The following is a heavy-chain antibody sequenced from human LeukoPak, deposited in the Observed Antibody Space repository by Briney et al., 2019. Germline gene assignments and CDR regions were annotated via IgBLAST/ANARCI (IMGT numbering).Heavy chain of an antibody. Sequence: SETLSLTCAAYGGSFSGYYWSWIRQPPGKGLEWIGEINHSGSTNYNPSLKSRVTISVDTSKNQFSLKLSSVTAADTAVYYCARGYCSSTSCYYFDYWGQGTLVTVSS. CDR2: INHSGST. J-gene: IGHJ4*02. CDR1: GGSFSGYY. CDR3: ARGYCSSTSCYYFDY. D-gene: IGHD2-2*01. V-gene: IGHV4-34*01.